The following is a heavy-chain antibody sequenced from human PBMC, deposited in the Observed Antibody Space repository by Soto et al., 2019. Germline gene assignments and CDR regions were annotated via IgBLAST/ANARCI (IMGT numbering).Heavy chain of an antibody. CDR1: CGSISSYY. Sequence: SETLSLTCTVSCGSISSYYWSWIRQPPGKGLEWIGYIYYSGSTNYNPSLKSRVTISVDTSKNQFSLKLSSVTAADTAVYYCARCGSYGYDYIWGSYRHDYFDYWGQGNLVTVSS. V-gene: IGHV4-59*08. J-gene: IGHJ4*02. CDR2: IYYSGST. D-gene: IGHD3-16*02. CDR3: ARCGSYGYDYIWGSYRHDYFDY.